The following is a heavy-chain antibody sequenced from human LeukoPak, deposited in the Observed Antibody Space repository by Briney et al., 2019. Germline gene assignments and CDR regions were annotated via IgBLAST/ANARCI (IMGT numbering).Heavy chain of an antibody. J-gene: IGHJ1*01. V-gene: IGHV1-69*13. CDR1: GGTFSSYA. D-gene: IGHD2-15*01. Sequence: ASVKVSCKASGGTFSSYAISWVRQAPGQGLEWMGGIIPIFGTANYAQKFQGRVTITADESTSTAYMELSSLRSEDTAVYYCASLTKGIVGSFQHWGQGTLVTVSS. CDR2: IIPIFGTA. CDR3: ASLTKGIVGSFQH.